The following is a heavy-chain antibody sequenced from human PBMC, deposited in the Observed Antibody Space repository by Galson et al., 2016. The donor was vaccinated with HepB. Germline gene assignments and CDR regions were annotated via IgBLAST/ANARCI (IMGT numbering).Heavy chain of an antibody. Sequence: PALVKPTQTLTLTCTFSGFSLSTSGVGVGWVRQPPGKALEWLALIYWDDDKRYSPSLKSRITITQANSKNRVVLTMTNMDSVDTATYYCALLRLAVPFDPWGQGTLVTVSS. J-gene: IGHJ5*02. CDR3: ALLRLAVPFDP. D-gene: IGHD6-19*01. CDR2: IYWDDDK. CDR1: GFSLSTSGVG. V-gene: IGHV2-5*02.